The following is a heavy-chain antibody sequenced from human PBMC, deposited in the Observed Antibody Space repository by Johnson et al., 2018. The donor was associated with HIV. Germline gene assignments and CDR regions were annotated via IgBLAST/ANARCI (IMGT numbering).Heavy chain of an antibody. CDR1: RFTLRIHP. Sequence: VHLVDSGGGVVQPGRSLRLSCAASRFTLRIHPMHGVRQAPGMGLAWVAVISYDGSMKYYADSVKGLFTISRDNSKNTLYLQMNSLRAEDTAVYYCARDEPYNLNAFDIWGQGTMVTVSS. J-gene: IGHJ3*02. V-gene: IGHV3-30-3*01. D-gene: IGHD5-24*01. CDR2: ISYDGSMK. CDR3: ARDEPYNLNAFDI.